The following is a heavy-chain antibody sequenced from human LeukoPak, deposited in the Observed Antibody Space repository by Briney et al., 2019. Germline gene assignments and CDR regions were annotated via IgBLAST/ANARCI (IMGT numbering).Heavy chain of an antibody. V-gene: IGHV3-23*01. CDR3: AKDGYCSSTSCYPLIDY. D-gene: IGHD2-2*01. Sequence: GGSLRLSCAASGSTFSSYAMSWVRQAPGKGLEWVSAISGSGGSTYYADSVKGRFTISRDNSKNTLYLQMNSLRAEDTAVYYCAKDGYCSSTSCYPLIDYWGQGTLVTVSS. CDR2: ISGSGGST. CDR1: GSTFSSYA. J-gene: IGHJ4*02.